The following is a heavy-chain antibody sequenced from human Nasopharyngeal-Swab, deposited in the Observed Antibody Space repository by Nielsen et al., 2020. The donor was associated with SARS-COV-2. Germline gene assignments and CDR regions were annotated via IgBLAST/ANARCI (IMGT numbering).Heavy chain of an antibody. D-gene: IGHD4-17*01. V-gene: IGHV3-48*04. Sequence: GGSLRLSCAASEFTFSRYSMNWVPQAPGKGLEWVSTISSSSSTIYYAASVMGRFTISRDNAKNSLYLQINSLRAEDTAVYYCARDRYGDYVFDFWGQGTLVTVSS. CDR3: ARDRYGDYVFDF. J-gene: IGHJ4*02. CDR2: ISSSSSTI. CDR1: EFTFSRYS.